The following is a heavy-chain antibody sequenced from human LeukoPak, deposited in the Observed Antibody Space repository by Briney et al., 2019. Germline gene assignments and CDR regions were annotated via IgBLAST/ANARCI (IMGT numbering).Heavy chain of an antibody. CDR2: ISSSSSYI. V-gene: IGHV3-21*01. CDR1: GFTFSSYS. Sequence: GGSLRLSCAASGFTFSSYSMNWVRQAPGKGLEWVSSISSSSSYIYYADSVKGRFTISRDNAKNSLYLQMNSLRAEDTAVYYCARAQWELLGFDYWGQGTLVTVSS. CDR3: ARAQWELLGFDY. J-gene: IGHJ4*02. D-gene: IGHD1-26*01.